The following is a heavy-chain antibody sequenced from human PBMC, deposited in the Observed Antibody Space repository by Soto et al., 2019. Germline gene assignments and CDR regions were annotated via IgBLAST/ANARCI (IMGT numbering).Heavy chain of an antibody. CDR1: GFTFSGFW. CDR2: IDHGGSEK. V-gene: IGHV3-7*04. D-gene: IGHD1-1*01. CDR3: TRGGRDFDF. J-gene: IGHJ4*02. Sequence: VQVVESGGGLFQPGGSLRLSCAVSGFTFSGFWMNWVRQAPGKGLEWVANIDHGGSEKNLVDSVMGRFTISRDNAKDTLYLQMNNLRAEDTAVYYCTRGGRDFDFWGQGTLVAVSS.